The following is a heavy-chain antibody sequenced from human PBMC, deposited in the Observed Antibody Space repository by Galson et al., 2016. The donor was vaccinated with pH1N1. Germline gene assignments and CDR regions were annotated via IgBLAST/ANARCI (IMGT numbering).Heavy chain of an antibody. J-gene: IGHJ6*02. CDR1: GGSISNGGYY. V-gene: IGHV4-31*03. CDR2: NYYSGST. CDR3: VAGGYSYDLDLHFGMDV. D-gene: IGHD5-18*01. Sequence: TLSLTCTVSGGSISNGGYYWRWIRQHPGKGLEWIGYNYYSGSTYYNPSLKSRVTISVDTSKNQFSLKLSSVTAADTAVYYCVAGGYSYDLDLHFGMDVWGQGTTVTVSS.